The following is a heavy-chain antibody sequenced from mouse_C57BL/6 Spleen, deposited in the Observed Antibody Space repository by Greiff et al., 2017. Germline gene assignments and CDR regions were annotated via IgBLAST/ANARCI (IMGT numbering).Heavy chain of an antibody. D-gene: IGHD1-1*01. V-gene: IGHV1-64*01. CDR2: IHPNSGST. Sequence: QVQLQQPGAELVKPGASVKLSCKASGYTFTSYWMHWVKQRPGQGLEWIGMIHPNSGSTNYNEKFKSKATLTVDKSSSTAYMQLSSLTSEDSAVYYRASPIATVVAHYAMDYWGQGTSVTVSS. CDR1: GYTFTSYW. J-gene: IGHJ4*01. CDR3: ASPIATVVAHYAMDY.